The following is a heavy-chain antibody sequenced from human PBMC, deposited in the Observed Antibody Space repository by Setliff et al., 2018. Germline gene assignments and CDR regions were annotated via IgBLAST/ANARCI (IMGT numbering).Heavy chain of an antibody. D-gene: IGHD6-13*01. J-gene: IGHJ4*02. CDR2: ISGHNGDT. CDR3: ARADYSSSLHYFDC. CDR1: GYTFTNYG. Sequence: GASVKVSCKASGYTFTNYGLSWVRQAPGKGLEWMGWISGHNGDTKLAQNFQGRVTVTTDTFTNTGYMELRSLRSDHTAFYYCARADYSSSLHYFDCWGQGTLVTVS. V-gene: IGHV1-18*01.